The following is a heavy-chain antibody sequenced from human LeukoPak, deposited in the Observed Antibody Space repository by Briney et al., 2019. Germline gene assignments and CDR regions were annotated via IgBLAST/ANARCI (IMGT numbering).Heavy chain of an antibody. V-gene: IGHV3-30*18. Sequence: GGSLRLSCAASGFTFSSYGMQWVRQAPGKGVEWVALISPDGRDHSDGDSVKGRFTISRDNSKNTLYLQMNSPRAEDTAVYYCAKDGATTWFGEATWGQGTPVTVSS. J-gene: IGHJ5*02. CDR2: ISPDGRDH. CDR1: GFTFSSYG. CDR3: AKDGATTWFGEAT. D-gene: IGHD3-10*01.